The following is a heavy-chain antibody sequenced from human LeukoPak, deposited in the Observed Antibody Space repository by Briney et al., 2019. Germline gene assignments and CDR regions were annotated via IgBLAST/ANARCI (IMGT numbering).Heavy chain of an antibody. CDR2: INHSGST. J-gene: IGHJ4*02. Sequence: SETLSLTCAVSGGSISSSNWWSWVRQPPGKGLEWIGEINHSGSTNYNPSLKSRVTISVDTSKNQFSLKLSSVTAADTAVYYCARGWPGGYLDYWGQGTLVTVSS. CDR3: ARGWPGGYLDY. CDR1: GGSISSSNW. V-gene: IGHV4-4*02. D-gene: IGHD2-15*01.